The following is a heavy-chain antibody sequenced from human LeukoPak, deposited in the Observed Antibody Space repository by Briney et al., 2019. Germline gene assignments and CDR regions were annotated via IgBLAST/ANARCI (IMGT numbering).Heavy chain of an antibody. CDR3: ARAEGDYYDSSGYYYAKLNY. CDR1: GGTFSSYA. CDR2: IIPIFGTA. V-gene: IGHV1-69*13. Sequence: SVKDSCKASGGTFSSYAISWVRQAPGQGLEWMGGIIPIFGTANYAQKFQGRVTITADESTSTAYMELSSLRSEDTAVYYCARAEGDYYDSSGYYYAKLNYWGQGTLVTVSS. D-gene: IGHD3-22*01. J-gene: IGHJ4*02.